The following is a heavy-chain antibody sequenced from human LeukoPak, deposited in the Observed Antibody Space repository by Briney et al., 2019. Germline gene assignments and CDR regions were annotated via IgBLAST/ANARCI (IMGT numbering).Heavy chain of an antibody. D-gene: IGHD3-9*01. CDR1: GYTFTGYY. J-gene: IGHJ5*02. CDR2: INPNSGGT. CDR3: ARAYYDILTGYLYNWLDP. Sequence: GASVKVSCKASGYTFTGYYMHWVRQAPGQGLEWMGRINPNSGGTNYAQKFQGRVTMTRDTSISTAYMELSRLRSDDTAVYYCARAYYDILTGYLYNWLDPWGQGTLVTVSS. V-gene: IGHV1-2*06.